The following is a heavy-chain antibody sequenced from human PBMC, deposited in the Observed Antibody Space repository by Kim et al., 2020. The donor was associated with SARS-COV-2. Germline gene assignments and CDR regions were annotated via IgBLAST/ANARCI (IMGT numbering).Heavy chain of an antibody. CDR2: INGGNGNT. CDR1: GYTLGSSSSA. Sequence: ASVKVSCKASGYTLGSSSSAIHWVRQAPGQGLEWMGWINGGNGNTKYSQKFQGRLSISRDTSASIVYMELSSLRSEDTAVYYCAREMSCSDGYCYTNWFDPWGQGTLVTVSS. D-gene: IGHD2-15*01. V-gene: IGHV1-3*01. J-gene: IGHJ5*02. CDR3: AREMSCSDGYCYTNWFDP.